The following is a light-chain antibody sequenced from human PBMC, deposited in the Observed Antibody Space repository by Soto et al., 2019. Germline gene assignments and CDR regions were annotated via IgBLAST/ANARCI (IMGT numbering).Light chain of an antibody. J-gene: IGKJ2*01. Sequence: DIQMTQSPSSVSASVGDRVTITCRASQTISGYLNWYQQKSGKAPNLLIYGASTLQSGVPSRFSGGGSGTDFTLTISSLQLEDFATYYCQQGSSAPYTFGQGTKVEIK. CDR1: QTISGY. CDR2: GAS. V-gene: IGKV1-39*01. CDR3: QQGSSAPYT.